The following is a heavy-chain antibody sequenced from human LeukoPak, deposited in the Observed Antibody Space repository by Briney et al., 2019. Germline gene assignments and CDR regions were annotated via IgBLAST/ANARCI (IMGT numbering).Heavy chain of an antibody. J-gene: IGHJ5*02. CDR2: MWYDGSNE. CDR3: ARDSSMVKGNWFDP. D-gene: IGHD5-18*01. Sequence: GGSLRLSCAASGFTFRNYGMHWVRQAPGQGLEWVAMMWYDGSNENFADSVKGRFTISRDNSKNTLYLETNSLRAEDTAMYYCARDSSMVKGNWFDPWGQGTLVIVSS. CDR1: GFTFRNYG. V-gene: IGHV3-33*01.